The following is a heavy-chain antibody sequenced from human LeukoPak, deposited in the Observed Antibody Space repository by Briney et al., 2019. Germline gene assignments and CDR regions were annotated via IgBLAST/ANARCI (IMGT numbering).Heavy chain of an antibody. V-gene: IGHV3-66*01. CDR3: ARDDRDFDDSRHYYAMDV. Sequence: GGSLRLSCAASGFSVSGNYMSWVRQAPGKGLEWVSIIYPDGRTYYTDSVKGRFTISRDNSKNTLYLQMNGLRAEDTGVYYCARDDRDFDDSRHYYAMDVWGQGTTVTVCS. J-gene: IGHJ6*02. CDR2: IYPDGRT. D-gene: IGHD3-9*01. CDR1: GFSVSGNY.